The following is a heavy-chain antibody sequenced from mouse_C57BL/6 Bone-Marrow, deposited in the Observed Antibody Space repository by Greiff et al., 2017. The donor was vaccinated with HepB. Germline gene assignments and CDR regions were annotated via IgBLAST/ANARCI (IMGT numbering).Heavy chain of an antibody. V-gene: IGHV1-69*01. CDR2: IDPSDSYT. Sequence: QVQLQQPGAELVMPGASVKLSCKASGYTFTSYWMHWVKQRPGQGLEWIGEIDPSDSYTNYNQKFKGKSTLTVDKSSSTAYMQLSSLTSEDSAVYYCARLGLYYYGSSYRGHYFDYWGQGTTLTVSS. CDR1: GYTFTSYW. D-gene: IGHD1-1*01. CDR3: ARLGLYYYGSSYRGHYFDY. J-gene: IGHJ2*01.